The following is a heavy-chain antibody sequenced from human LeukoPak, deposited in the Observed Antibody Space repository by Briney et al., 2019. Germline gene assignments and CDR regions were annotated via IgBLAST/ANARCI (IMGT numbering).Heavy chain of an antibody. Sequence: GGSLRLSCAASGFTVTSTSMSWVRQAPGKGLVWVSRISSDASITSYADPVKGRFTISRDNAKNTLYLQMNSLRAEDTALYYCATSARTYIGSSLDYWGQGTLVTVSS. CDR2: ISSDASIT. CDR1: GFTVTSTS. V-gene: IGHV3-74*01. J-gene: IGHJ4*02. D-gene: IGHD2-15*01. CDR3: ATSARTYIGSSLDY.